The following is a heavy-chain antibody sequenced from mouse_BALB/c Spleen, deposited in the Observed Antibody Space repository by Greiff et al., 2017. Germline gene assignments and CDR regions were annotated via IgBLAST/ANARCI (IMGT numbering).Heavy chain of an antibody. Sequence: VQLQQSGAELVRPGASVKLSCKASGYTFTSYWINWVKQRPGQGLEWIGNIYPSDSYTNYNQKFKDKATLTVDKSSSTAYMQLSSPTSEDSAVYYCTRSMITTTYAMDYWGQGTSVTVSS. V-gene: IGHV1-69*02. CDR2: IYPSDSYT. J-gene: IGHJ4*01. CDR3: TRSMITTTYAMDY. CDR1: GYTFTSYW. D-gene: IGHD2-4*01.